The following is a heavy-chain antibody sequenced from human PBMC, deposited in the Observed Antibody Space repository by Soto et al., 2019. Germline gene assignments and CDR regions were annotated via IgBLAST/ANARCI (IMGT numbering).Heavy chain of an antibody. CDR1: GFTFSSYG. Sequence: GGSLRLSCAASGFTFSSYGMHWVRQAPGKGLEWVAVISYDGSNKYYADSVKGRFTIPRDNSKNTLYLQMNSLRAEDTAVYYCAKDQIPAVYYYYYMDVWGKGTTVTVSS. V-gene: IGHV3-30*18. J-gene: IGHJ6*03. D-gene: IGHD6-25*01. CDR3: AKDQIPAVYYYYYMDV. CDR2: ISYDGSNK.